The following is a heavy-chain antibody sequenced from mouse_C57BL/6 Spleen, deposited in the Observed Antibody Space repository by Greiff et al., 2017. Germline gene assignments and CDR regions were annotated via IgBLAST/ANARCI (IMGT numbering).Heavy chain of an antibody. Sequence: VQLQQSGPELVKPGASVKISCKASGYAFSSSWMNWVKQRPGKGLEWIGRIYPGDGDTNYNEKFKGKATLTADKSSSTAYMQLSSLTSEDSAVYFCARGDYDYDGGLFAYWGQGTLVTVSA. V-gene: IGHV1-82*01. CDR1: GYAFSSSW. J-gene: IGHJ3*01. D-gene: IGHD2-4*01. CDR3: ARGDYDYDGGLFAY. CDR2: IYPGDGDT.